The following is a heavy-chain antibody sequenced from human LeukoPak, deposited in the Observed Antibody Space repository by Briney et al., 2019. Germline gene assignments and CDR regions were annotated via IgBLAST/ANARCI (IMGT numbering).Heavy chain of an antibody. D-gene: IGHD1-26*01. J-gene: IGHJ4*02. CDR2: MSSNGGTT. CDR3: ARVGDVGPFDY. Sequence: GGSLRLSCAASGFTFSSYAMHWVRQAPGKGLEYVSAMSSNGGTTDYANSVKGRFTISRDNSKNTLYLQMGSQRAEDMAVYYCARVGDVGPFDYWGQGTLVTVSS. V-gene: IGHV3-64*01. CDR1: GFTFSSYA.